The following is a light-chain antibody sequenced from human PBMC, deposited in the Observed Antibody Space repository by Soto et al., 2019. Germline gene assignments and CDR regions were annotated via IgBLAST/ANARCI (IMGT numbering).Light chain of an antibody. Sequence: QSALTQPASVSGSPGQSITISCTGTSSDVGGYNYVSWYQQHPGKAPKLMIYEVSNRSSGVSNRFSGSKSGNTASLALSGLPAEDEADYYCSSYTSSSTLLFGGGTKLTVL. J-gene: IGLJ2*01. CDR3: SSYTSSSTLL. V-gene: IGLV2-14*01. CDR2: EVS. CDR1: SSDVGGYNY.